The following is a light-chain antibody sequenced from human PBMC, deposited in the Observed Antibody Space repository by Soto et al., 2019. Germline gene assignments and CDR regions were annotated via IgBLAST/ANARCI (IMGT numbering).Light chain of an antibody. CDR1: QSFSSY. Sequence: EMVLTQSPGTLSLSPGERATLSCRASQSFSSYLVWYQQKPGQPPRLLIYDASNRAAGIPARFSGSGSGTDFTLTISSLEPEDFAVDDCQQRRNWPGVIGQGTKVDIK. CDR2: DAS. CDR3: QQRRNWPGV. V-gene: IGKV3-11*01. J-gene: IGKJ1*01.